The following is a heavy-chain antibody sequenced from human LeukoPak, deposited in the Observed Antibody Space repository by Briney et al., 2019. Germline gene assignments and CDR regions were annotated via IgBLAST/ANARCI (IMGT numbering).Heavy chain of an antibody. J-gene: IGHJ4*02. V-gene: IGHV3-30*02. CDR2: IRYDGSNK. D-gene: IGHD3-10*01. CDR3: AGPGSSSKLISDY. CDR1: GFTFSSYG. Sequence: GGSLRLSCAASGFTFSSYGMHWVRQAPGKGLEWVAFIRYDGSNKCYADSVKGRFTFSRDNSKYTLYLQMNSLRAEDTAVYYCAGPGSSSKLISDYWGQGTLVTVFS.